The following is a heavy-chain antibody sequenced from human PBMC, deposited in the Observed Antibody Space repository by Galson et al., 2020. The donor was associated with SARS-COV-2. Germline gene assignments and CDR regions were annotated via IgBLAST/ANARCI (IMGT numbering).Heavy chain of an antibody. Sequence: SETLSLTCAVYGGSFSGYYWSWIRQPPGKGLEWIGEINSRGSTNYNQSLKNRVTISADTSKNHFSLKLSSVTAADTAVYYCAREEDIFLVVVAGRVWYFDYWGRGTLATVSS. CDR1: GGSFSGYY. V-gene: IGHV4-34*01. J-gene: IGHJ4*01. D-gene: IGHD2-8*02. CDR3: AREEDIFLVVVAGRVWYFDY. CDR2: INSRGST.